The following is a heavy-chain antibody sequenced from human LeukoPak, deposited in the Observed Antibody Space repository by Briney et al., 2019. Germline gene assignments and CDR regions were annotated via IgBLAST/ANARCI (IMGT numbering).Heavy chain of an antibody. CDR2: IIPIFGTA. Sequence: SVKVSCKASGYTFTSYAISWVRQAPGQGLEWMGGIIPIFGTANYAQKFQGRVTITADESTSTAYMELSSLRSEDTAVYYCAGYQLLPTDYYYYMDVWGKGTTVTVSS. V-gene: IGHV1-69*13. D-gene: IGHD2-2*01. CDR1: GYTFTSYA. CDR3: AGYQLLPTDYYYYMDV. J-gene: IGHJ6*03.